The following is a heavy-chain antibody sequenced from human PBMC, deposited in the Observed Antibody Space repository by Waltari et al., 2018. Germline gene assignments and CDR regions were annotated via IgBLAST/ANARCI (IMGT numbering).Heavy chain of an antibody. CDR1: GFPFSDYD. Sequence: EEQLLESGGGLVQPGESLRLSCVASGFPFSDYDMTWVRQGPGEGLEWVSAIGGLRAAPYSADSVKGRFTISRDNSKNTLYLQMNGVRVEDTAVYYCAKGWGRDHFDVWGQGTSVTVSS. CDR2: IGGLRAAP. J-gene: IGHJ3*01. CDR3: AKGWGRDHFDV. V-gene: IGHV3-23*01. D-gene: IGHD2-8*02.